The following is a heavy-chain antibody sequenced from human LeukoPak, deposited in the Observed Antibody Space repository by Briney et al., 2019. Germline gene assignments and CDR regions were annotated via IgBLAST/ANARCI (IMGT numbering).Heavy chain of an antibody. CDR1: GGSISSSSFH. CDR2: IYYSGST. D-gene: IGHD6-13*01. Sequence: SETLSLTCTVSGGSISSSSFHWGWIRQPPGKGLEWIGTIYYSGSTYYNPSLKSRVTMPVDTSKNQFSLKLSSVTAADTAVYYCARHAGGISATGTRPFDYWGQGTLVTVSS. CDR3: ARHAGGISATGTRPFDY. V-gene: IGHV4-39*01. J-gene: IGHJ4*02.